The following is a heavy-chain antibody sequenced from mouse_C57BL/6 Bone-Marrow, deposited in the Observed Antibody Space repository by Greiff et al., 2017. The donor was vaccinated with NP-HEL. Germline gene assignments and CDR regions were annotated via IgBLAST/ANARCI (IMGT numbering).Heavy chain of an antibody. CDR3: ARSGYYGSSYWYFDV. V-gene: IGHV1-76*01. Sequence: QVQLQQSGAELVRPGASVKLSCKASGYTFTDYYINWVKQRPGQGLEWIARIYPGSGSTYYNEKFKGKATLTAEKSSSTAYMQLSSLTSEDSAVYFGARSGYYGSSYWYFDVWGTGTTVTVSS. J-gene: IGHJ1*03. D-gene: IGHD1-1*01. CDR2: IYPGSGST. CDR1: GYTFTDYY.